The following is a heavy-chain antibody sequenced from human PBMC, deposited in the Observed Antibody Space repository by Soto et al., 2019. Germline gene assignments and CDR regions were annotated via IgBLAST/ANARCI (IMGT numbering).Heavy chain of an antibody. J-gene: IGHJ3*02. CDR1: GFTFRSYW. CDR2: INSDGSST. V-gene: IGHV3-74*01. CDR3: ARVLKSSGWDNDVFDI. D-gene: IGHD6-19*01. Sequence: PGGSLRLSCAASGFTFRSYWLQWVRQAPGKGLVWVSWINSDGSSTSYADSVKGRFTISRDNAKNTLDLQMNSLRAEDTAVYYCARVLKSSGWDNDVFDISGQGTMVTVSS.